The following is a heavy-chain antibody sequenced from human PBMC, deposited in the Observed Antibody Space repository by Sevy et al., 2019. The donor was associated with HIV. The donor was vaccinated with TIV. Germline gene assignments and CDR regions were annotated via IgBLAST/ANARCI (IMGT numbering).Heavy chain of an antibody. CDR1: GYSISSGYY. J-gene: IGHJ6*02. Sequence: SETLSLTCAVSGYSISSGYYWGWIRQSPGKGLEWIGNIYHSGTTYYNPSLKSRVTISVDTSKNQFSLKLRSVTATDTAVYYGGRASGGDKLYYYGMDVWGQGTTVTVSS. D-gene: IGHD2-21*02. V-gene: IGHV4-38-2*01. CDR3: GRASGGDKLYYYGMDV. CDR2: IYHSGTT.